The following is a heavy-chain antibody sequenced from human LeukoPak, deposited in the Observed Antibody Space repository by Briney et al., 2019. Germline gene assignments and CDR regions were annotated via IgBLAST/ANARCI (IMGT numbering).Heavy chain of an antibody. D-gene: IGHD6-6*01. CDR2: VSGTGGRT. CDR1: GFTFSTYA. V-gene: IGHV3-23*01. Sequence: GGSLRLSCAASGFTFSTYAMSWVRQAPGKGLEWVSVVSGTGGRTYYADSVKGRFTISRDNSKNTLYLQMNSLRAEDTALYYCVKASSSSPQYNWFDAWGQGTLVTVTS. J-gene: IGHJ5*02. CDR3: VKASSSSPQYNWFDA.